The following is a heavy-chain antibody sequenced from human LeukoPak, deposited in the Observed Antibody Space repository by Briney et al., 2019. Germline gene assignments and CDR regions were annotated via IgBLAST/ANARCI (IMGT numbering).Heavy chain of an antibody. Sequence: SVKVSCKASGGTFSSYAISWVRQAPGQGLEWMGGIIPIFGTANYAQKFQGRVTITAHESTSTAYMELSSLRSEDTAVYYCARDPRTMVRGVPAALRYWGQGTLVTVSS. CDR2: IIPIFGTA. CDR1: GGTFSSYA. V-gene: IGHV1-69*13. D-gene: IGHD3-10*01. CDR3: ARDPRTMVRGVPAALRY. J-gene: IGHJ4*02.